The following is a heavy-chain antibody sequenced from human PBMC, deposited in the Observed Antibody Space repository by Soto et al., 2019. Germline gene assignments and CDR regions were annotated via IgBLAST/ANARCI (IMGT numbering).Heavy chain of an antibody. V-gene: IGHV4-59*01. D-gene: IGHD4-17*01. CDR1: GGSISGYY. CDR3: ARSXRGYGDYDVRFGTRFDP. J-gene: IGHJ5*02. CDR2: IYYSGST. Sequence: SETLSLTCTVSGGSISGYYWSWIRQPPGKGLEWIGYIYYSGSTNYNPSLKSRVTISVDTSKNQFSLKLSSVSAADTAVYYCARSXRGYGDYDVRFGTRFDPWGQGTLVTVSS.